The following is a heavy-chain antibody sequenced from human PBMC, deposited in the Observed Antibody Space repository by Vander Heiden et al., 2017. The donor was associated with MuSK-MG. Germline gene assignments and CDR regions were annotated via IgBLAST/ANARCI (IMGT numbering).Heavy chain of an antibody. J-gene: IGHJ4*02. CDR1: GGSLSSSSYY. D-gene: IGHD4-4*01. Sequence: LQLHASGPGLVKPSETLSLTCTVSGGSLSSSSYYWGWIRQPPGKGLEWSGSIYYSGRTYYNPSLKSRVTISVDTSKNQFSLKLSSVTAEDTAVYYCARGMATVSFDYWGQGTLVTVSS. CDR3: ARGMATVSFDY. CDR2: IYYSGRT. V-gene: IGHV4-39*01.